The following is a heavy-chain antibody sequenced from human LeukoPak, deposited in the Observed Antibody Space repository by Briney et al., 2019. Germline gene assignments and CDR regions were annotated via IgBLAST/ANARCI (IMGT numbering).Heavy chain of an antibody. V-gene: IGHV3-23*01. D-gene: IGHD6-19*01. CDR1: GFTFTNYA. J-gene: IGHJ4*02. Sequence: PGGSLRLSCAASGFTFTNYATSWVRQAPGKGLEWVSTISGSGTTTSYADSVKGRFTISRDKSKNTLYLQMNSLRVEDAAVYYCAKDLRYTTGWYAFGSWGQGTLVTVTP. CDR3: AKDLRYTTGWYAFGS. CDR2: ISGSGTTT.